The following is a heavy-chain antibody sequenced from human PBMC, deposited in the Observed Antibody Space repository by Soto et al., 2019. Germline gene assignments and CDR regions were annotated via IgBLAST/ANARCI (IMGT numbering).Heavy chain of an antibody. CDR2: IYWDDDK. J-gene: IGHJ4*02. CDR3: AHRVLRTVFGLVTTTAIYFDF. D-gene: IGHD3-3*01. V-gene: IGHV2-5*02. Sequence: QITLNESGPTVVRPTETLTLTCRFSGFSLTTSGVGVGWIRQSPGKAPEWLALIYWDDDKRYSASLKSRFTNTKVTAKSPVVLTVSDLDPTDTATYYCAHRVLRTVFGLVTTTAIYFDFWGQGTPVAVSS. CDR1: GFSLTTSGVG.